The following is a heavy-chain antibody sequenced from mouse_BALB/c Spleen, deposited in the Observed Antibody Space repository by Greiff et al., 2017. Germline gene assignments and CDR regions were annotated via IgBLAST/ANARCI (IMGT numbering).Heavy chain of an antibody. J-gene: IGHJ4*01. D-gene: IGHD2-1*01. CDR3: ARGGNSLAMDY. Sequence: EVNLVESGGGLVKPGGSLKLSCAASGFTFSSYAMSWVRQTPEKRLEWVASISSGGSTYYPDSVKGRFTISRDNARNILYLQMSSLRSEDTAMYYCARGGNSLAMDYWGQGTSVTVSS. CDR2: ISSGGST. CDR1: GFTFSSYA. V-gene: IGHV5-6-5*01.